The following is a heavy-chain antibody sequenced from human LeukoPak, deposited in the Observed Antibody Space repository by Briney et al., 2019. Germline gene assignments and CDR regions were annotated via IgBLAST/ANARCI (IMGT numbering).Heavy chain of an antibody. CDR1: GYTFTTYG. J-gene: IGHJ4*02. CDR2: ISAYNGNT. Sequence: GPSVKVSCKASGYTFTTYGITWVRQAPGQGLEWMGWISAYNGNTNYAQKLQGRVTMTTDTSTSTAYMELRSLRSDDTAVYYCARDPQQLVGATGGGFQYWGQGTLVTVTS. D-gene: IGHD1-26*01. CDR3: ARDPQQLVGATGGGFQY. V-gene: IGHV1-18*01.